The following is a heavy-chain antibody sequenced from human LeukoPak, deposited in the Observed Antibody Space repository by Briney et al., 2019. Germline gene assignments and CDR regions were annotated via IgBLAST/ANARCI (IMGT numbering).Heavy chain of an antibody. D-gene: IGHD6-25*01. J-gene: IGHJ5*02. CDR3: ARYIAAYNWFDP. CDR1: GGSLSDYY. V-gene: IGHV4-34*01. Sequence: SETLSLTCAVYGGSLSDYYWSWIRQPPGKGLEWIGSIYYSGSTYYNPSLKSRVTISVDTSKNQFSLKLSSVTAADTAVYYCARYIAAYNWFDPWGQGTLVTVSS. CDR2: IYYSGST.